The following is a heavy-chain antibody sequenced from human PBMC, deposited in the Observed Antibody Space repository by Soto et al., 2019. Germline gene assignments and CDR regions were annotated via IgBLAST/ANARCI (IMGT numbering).Heavy chain of an antibody. V-gene: IGHV3-23*01. CDR3: ATVHNTSRSFDY. Sequence: GGSLRLSCAASGFSLTTYAMSWVRQAPGKGLEWVSTTGISGRTTYYADSVKGRFTVSRDDSKNTLDLQMSSLRAEDTAVYYCATVHNTSRSFDYWGQGTLVTVSS. CDR1: GFSLTTYA. D-gene: IGHD1-20*01. CDR2: TGISGRTT. J-gene: IGHJ4*02.